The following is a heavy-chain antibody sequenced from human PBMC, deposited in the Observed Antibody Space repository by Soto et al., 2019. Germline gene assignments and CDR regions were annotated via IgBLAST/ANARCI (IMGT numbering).Heavy chain of an antibody. CDR2: VYVGGNT. J-gene: IGHJ6*03. Sequence: GGSLRLSCAASGFTFSSYGMHWVRQAPGKGLEWVSIVYVGGNTYYADSVKGRFTISRDSSKNTLYLQMNSLRAEDTAVYYCARGSGSTVHYYYMDVWGKGTTVTVSS. CDR1: GFTFSSYG. D-gene: IGHD4-4*01. V-gene: IGHV3-NL1*01. CDR3: ARGSGSTVHYYYMDV.